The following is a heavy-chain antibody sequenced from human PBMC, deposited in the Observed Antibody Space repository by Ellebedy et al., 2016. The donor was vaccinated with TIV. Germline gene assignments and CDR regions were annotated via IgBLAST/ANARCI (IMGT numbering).Heavy chain of an antibody. Sequence: GESLKIPCSASGFTFDDYGMSWVRQAPGKGLEWVSGIYWSGDSTGYAGSVKGRFTISRDNARDSLYLQMNSLRAEDTALYYCARISFGGNWYEPRFDYWGQGTLVTVSS. CDR1: GFTFDDYG. CDR3: ARISFGGNWYEPRFDY. CDR2: IYWSGDST. V-gene: IGHV3-20*04. J-gene: IGHJ4*02. D-gene: IGHD1-1*01.